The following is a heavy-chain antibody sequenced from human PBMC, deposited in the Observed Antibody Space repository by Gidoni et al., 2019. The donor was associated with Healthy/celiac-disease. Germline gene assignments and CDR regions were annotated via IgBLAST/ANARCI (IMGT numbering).Heavy chain of an antibody. CDR2: ISYDGSNK. J-gene: IGHJ4*02. CDR3: ARDRGAVVRGVIDY. CDR1: GFTFSSYA. Sequence: QVQLVESGGGVVQPGRSLRLSCAASGFTFSSYAMHWVRQAPGKGLEWVAVISYDGSNKYYADSVKGRFTISRDNSKNTLYLQMNSLRAEDTAVYYCARDRGAVVRGVIDYWGQGTLVTVSS. V-gene: IGHV3-30*04. D-gene: IGHD3-10*01.